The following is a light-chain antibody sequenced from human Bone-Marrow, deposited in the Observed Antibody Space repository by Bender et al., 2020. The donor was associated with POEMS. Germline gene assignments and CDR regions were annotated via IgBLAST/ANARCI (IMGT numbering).Light chain of an antibody. J-gene: IGLJ3*02. CDR2: EVS. CDR3: SSFAGTSNLV. CDR1: SRDVGAYNY. Sequence: QSALTQPASVSGSPGQSITISCTGTSRDVGAYNYVSWYQQHPGKAPKVMIYEVSKRPSGVPDRFSGSKSGNTASLTVSGLQAEDESDYYCSSFAGTSNLVFGGGTKLTVL. V-gene: IGLV2-8*01.